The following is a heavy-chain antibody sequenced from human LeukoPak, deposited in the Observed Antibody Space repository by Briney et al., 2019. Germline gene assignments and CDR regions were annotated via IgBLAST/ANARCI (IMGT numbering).Heavy chain of an antibody. CDR3: AKPGVKQWLVRIWYMDV. Sequence: PGGSLRLSCAASGFTFSSYAMSWVRQAPGKGLEWVSAISCSGGSTYYSDSVKGRFTISRNNSKNPLYLQMNRLRAEDMAVYYCAKPGVKQWLVRIWYMDVWDKGTTVTVSS. CDR2: ISCSGGST. CDR1: GFTFSSYA. V-gene: IGHV3-23*01. D-gene: IGHD6-19*01. J-gene: IGHJ6*03.